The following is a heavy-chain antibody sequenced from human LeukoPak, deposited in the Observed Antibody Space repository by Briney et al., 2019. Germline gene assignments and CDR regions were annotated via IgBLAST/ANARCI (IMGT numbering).Heavy chain of an antibody. CDR1: GGSISSGSYY. V-gene: IGHV4-61*02. Sequence: SQTLSLTCTVSGGSISSGSYYWSWIRQPAGKGLEWIGRIYTSGSTNYNPSLKSRVTISVDTSKNQFSLKLSSVTAADTAVYYCARSDRQRARSGRLEAFDIWGQGTMVTVSS. J-gene: IGHJ3*02. CDR3: ARSDRQRARSGRLEAFDI. CDR2: IYTSGST. D-gene: IGHD3-10*01.